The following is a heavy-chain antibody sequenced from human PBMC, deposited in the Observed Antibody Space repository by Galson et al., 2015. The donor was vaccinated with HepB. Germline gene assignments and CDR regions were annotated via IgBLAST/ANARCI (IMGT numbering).Heavy chain of an antibody. CDR2: IWYDGSNK. J-gene: IGHJ4*02. CDR1: GFTFSRYG. V-gene: IGHV3-33*01. CDR3: ARVESSGTWPYLDN. D-gene: IGHD6-25*01. Sequence: SLRLSCAASGFTFSRYGMHWVRQTPGRGLEWVAIIWYDGSNKYYADSVKGRFTISRDNSKNTLYLQVNSLRAEDTAVYYCARVESSGTWPYLDNWGQGTRVTVSS.